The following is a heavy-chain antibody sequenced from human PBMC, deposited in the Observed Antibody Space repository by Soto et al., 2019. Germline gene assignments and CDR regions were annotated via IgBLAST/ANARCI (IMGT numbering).Heavy chain of an antibody. CDR3: ARFSATLIDY. Sequence: PSETLSLTCPVSGCSISSGGYYWSWIRQHPGKGLEWIGYIYYSGSTYYNPSLKSRVTISVDTSKNQFSLKLSSVTAADTAVYYCARFSATLIDYWGQGTLVTVSS. J-gene: IGHJ4*02. D-gene: IGHD5-12*01. CDR2: IYYSGST. V-gene: IGHV4-31*03. CDR1: GCSISSGGYY.